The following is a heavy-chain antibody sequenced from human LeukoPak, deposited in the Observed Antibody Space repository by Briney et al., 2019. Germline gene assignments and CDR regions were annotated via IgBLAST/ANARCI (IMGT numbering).Heavy chain of an antibody. V-gene: IGHV1-2*02. J-gene: IGHJ3*02. Sequence: AASVKVSCKASGYTFTGYYMHWVRQAPGQGLEWMGWINPNSGGTNYAQKFQGRVTMTRDTSISTAYMELSRLRSDDTAVYYCATPRKSKLQHCSGGSCYSNDAFDIWGQGTMVTVSS. D-gene: IGHD2-15*01. CDR1: GYTFTGYY. CDR2: INPNSGGT. CDR3: ATPRKSKLQHCSGGSCYSNDAFDI.